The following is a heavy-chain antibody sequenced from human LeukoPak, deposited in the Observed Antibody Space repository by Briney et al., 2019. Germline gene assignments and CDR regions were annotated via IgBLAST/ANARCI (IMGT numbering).Heavy chain of an antibody. CDR3: ARGAYYDILTGSYPPLGWFDS. Sequence: PGGSLRLSCAASGFTVSTTYMGWVRQAPGKGLEWVANIRQDGSEKYYVDSVKGRFTISRDNAKNSLYLQMNSLRADDTAMYYCARGAYYDILTGSYPPLGWFDSWGQGTLVTVSS. CDR1: GFTVSTTY. D-gene: IGHD3-9*01. V-gene: IGHV3-7*04. CDR2: IRQDGSEK. J-gene: IGHJ5*01.